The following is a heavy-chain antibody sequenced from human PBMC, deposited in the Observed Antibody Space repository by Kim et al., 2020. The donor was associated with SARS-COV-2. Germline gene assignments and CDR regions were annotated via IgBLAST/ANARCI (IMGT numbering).Heavy chain of an antibody. D-gene: IGHD3-9*01. Sequence: SVKVSCKASGGTFSSYAISWVRQAPGQGLEWMGGIIPIFGTANYAQKFQGRVTITADESTSTAYMELSSLRSEDTAVYYCAGSYYDILTGRFDPWGQGTLVTVSS. CDR3: AGSYYDILTGRFDP. J-gene: IGHJ5*02. CDR2: IIPIFGTA. CDR1: GGTFSSYA. V-gene: IGHV1-69*13.